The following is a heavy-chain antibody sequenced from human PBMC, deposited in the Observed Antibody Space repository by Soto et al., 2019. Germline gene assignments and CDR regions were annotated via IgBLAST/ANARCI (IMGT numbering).Heavy chain of an antibody. CDR3: ARDLSSCSSARCYSYYYGMDV. CDR1: GFNFSRYW. D-gene: IGHD2-2*01. V-gene: IGHV3-74*01. J-gene: IGHJ6*02. CDR2: INSDGSRT. Sequence: EVQLVESGGGLVQPGGSLRLSCSASGFNFSRYWTHWVRQVPGRGLVWVSHINSDGSRTTYAESVKGRFTISRDNAKNTLYLQMNSLRAEDTAVYYCARDLSSCSSARCYSYYYGMDVWGQGTTVTVSS.